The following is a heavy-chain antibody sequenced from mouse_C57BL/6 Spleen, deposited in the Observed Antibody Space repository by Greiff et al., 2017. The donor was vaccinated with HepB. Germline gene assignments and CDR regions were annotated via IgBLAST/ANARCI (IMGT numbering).Heavy chain of an antibody. D-gene: IGHD2-4*01. Sequence: EVKLMESGPGLVIPSLSLSLTCSFTGYSIPSGYYWNWFRQFPGNKLEWMGYISYYGINNYNPSLKHRISITRDTSENQFFLKFNSVTTEDTATYYCGSDEISRPAWSAYWGDVIPVTVSA. CDR2: ISYYGIN. V-gene: IGHV3-6*01. CDR3: GSDEISRPAWSAY. J-gene: IGHJ3*01. CDR1: GYSIPSGYY.